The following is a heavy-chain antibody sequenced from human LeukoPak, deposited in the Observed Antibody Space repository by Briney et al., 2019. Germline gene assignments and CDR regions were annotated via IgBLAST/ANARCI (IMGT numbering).Heavy chain of an antibody. Sequence: PSETLSLTCAVYGGSFSGYYWSWIRQPPGKGLEWIGEINHSGSTNYNPSLKSRVTISVDTSKNQFSLKLSSVTAADTAVYYCARGRRSSGWYPHWDYWGQGTLVTVSS. CDR3: ARGRRSSGWYPHWDY. CDR2: INHSGST. D-gene: IGHD6-19*01. J-gene: IGHJ4*02. V-gene: IGHV4-34*01. CDR1: GGSFSGYY.